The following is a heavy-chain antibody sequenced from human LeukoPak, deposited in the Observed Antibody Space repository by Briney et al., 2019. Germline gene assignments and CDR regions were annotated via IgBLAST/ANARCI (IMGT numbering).Heavy chain of an antibody. CDR2: IYYSGST. CDR3: ARDAPAGIFDY. CDR1: GFTFSNVW. D-gene: IGHD6-13*01. V-gene: IGHV4-4*02. Sequence: PGGSLRLSCAASGFTFSNVWMSWVRQAPGKGLEWVGSIYYSGSTYYNPSLKSRVTISVDTSKNQFSLKLSSVTAADTAVYYCARDAPAGIFDYWGQGTLVTVSS. J-gene: IGHJ4*02.